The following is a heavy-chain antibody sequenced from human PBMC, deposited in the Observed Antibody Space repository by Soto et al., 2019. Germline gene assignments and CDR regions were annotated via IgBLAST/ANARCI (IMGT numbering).Heavy chain of an antibody. V-gene: IGHV1-69*01. CDR2: IIPIIGTP. J-gene: IGHJ4*02. CDR1: GGTFRSHV. Sequence: QVQLVQSGAEVKKPGSSVKVSCKASGGTFRSHVFNWVRQAPGQGLEWMGGIIPIIGTPNYAQKFQGRVTITADASTNTVYLDVSSLRSQDTAVYYCARDLEFRDGNISHLDYWGQGTLVTVSS. CDR3: ARDLEFRDGNISHLDY. D-gene: IGHD3-10*01.